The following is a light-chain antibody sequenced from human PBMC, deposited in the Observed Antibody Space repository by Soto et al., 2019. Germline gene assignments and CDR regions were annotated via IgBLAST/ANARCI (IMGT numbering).Light chain of an antibody. V-gene: IGKV3-15*01. CDR2: GAS. CDR3: QQYNNWPPIT. Sequence: EIVMTQSPATLSVSPGERATLSCRASQSVSMSLAWYQQKPGQAPRLLIFGASTRATGIPARFSGSGSETEFTLTISSLQSEDFAVYYCQQYNNWPPITFGQGTRLEIK. J-gene: IGKJ5*01. CDR1: QSVSMS.